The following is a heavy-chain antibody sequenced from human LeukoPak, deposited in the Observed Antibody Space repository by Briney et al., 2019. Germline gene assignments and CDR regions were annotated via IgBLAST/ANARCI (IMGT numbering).Heavy chain of an antibody. V-gene: IGHV3-53*01. J-gene: IGHJ4*02. D-gene: IGHD3-3*01. CDR2: IYSGGST. Sequence: GGSLRPSCAASGFTVSSNYMSWVRQAPGKGLEWVSVIYSGGSTYYADSVKGRFTISRDNSKNTLYLQMNSLRAEDTAVYYCARDPDFGAGYWGQGTLVTVSS. CDR1: GFTVSSNY. CDR3: ARDPDFGAGY.